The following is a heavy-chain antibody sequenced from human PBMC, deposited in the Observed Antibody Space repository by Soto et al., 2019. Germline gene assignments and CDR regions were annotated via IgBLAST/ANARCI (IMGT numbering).Heavy chain of an antibody. D-gene: IGHD2-21*01. CDR3: ARVHIIGWVISHERGVDY. Sequence: QVQLVQSGAEVKKAGASVTVSCQTSGYPFITYGINWVRQAPGQGVEWMGWVSTYNGQAKYAQNFQGRVTLTTDTSANTAHMELRSLRSDATAMYYCARVHIIGWVISHERGVDYWGQGTLVTVSS. V-gene: IGHV1-18*01. J-gene: IGHJ4*02. CDR2: VSTYNGQA. CDR1: GYPFITYG.